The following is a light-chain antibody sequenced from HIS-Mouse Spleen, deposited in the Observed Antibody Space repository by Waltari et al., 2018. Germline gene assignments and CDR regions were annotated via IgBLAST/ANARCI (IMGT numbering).Light chain of an antibody. Sequence: SSELTQDPAVSVALGQTVRITCHGDSLRSYYARWYQQTPGQAPVLVIYGKNNRPSGIPDRFSGSSSGNTASLTITGAQAEDEADYYCNSRDSSGNHVVFGGGTKLTVL. CDR1: SLRSYY. CDR2: GKN. V-gene: IGLV3-19*01. J-gene: IGLJ2*01. CDR3: NSRDSSGNHVV.